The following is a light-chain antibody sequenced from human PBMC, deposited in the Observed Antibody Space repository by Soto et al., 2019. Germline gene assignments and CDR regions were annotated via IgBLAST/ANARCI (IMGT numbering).Light chain of an antibody. CDR3: TSYASGSSHVV. CDR1: SSDIGGYDY. CDR2: DVN. J-gene: IGLJ2*01. Sequence: QSALTQPASVSGSPGQSITLSFTGTSSDIGGYDYVSWYQRHPGKAPKLIIYDVNNRPSGVSNRFSGSKSGNTASLTISGLQDEDEADYYCTSYASGSSHVVFGGGTKLTVL. V-gene: IGLV2-14*01.